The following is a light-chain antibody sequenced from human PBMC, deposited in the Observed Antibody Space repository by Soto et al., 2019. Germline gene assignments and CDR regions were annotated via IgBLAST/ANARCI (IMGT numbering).Light chain of an antibody. J-gene: IGKJ1*01. CDR2: DAS. V-gene: IGKV1-6*01. Sequence: AIQMTQSPSSLSASVGDRVTITCRASQGIGNDLGWYQQKPGKAPNLLIYDASKLQSGGPSRFSGSGSGTDFTLTISSLQPEDFATYYCLQDYNFPRTFXQGTKVDIK. CDR1: QGIGND. CDR3: LQDYNFPRT.